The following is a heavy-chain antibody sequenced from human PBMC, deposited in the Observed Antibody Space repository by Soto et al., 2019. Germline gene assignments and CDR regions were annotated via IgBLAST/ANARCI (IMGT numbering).Heavy chain of an antibody. CDR2: IKSKTDGGTT. D-gene: IGHD4-17*01. V-gene: IGHV3-15*07. CDR3: TTGTTVTTWRVDYYYGMDV. J-gene: IGHJ6*02. CDR1: GFTFSNAW. Sequence: GGSLRLSCAASGFTFSNAWMNWVRQAPGKGLEWVGRIKSKTDGGTTDYAAPVKGRFTISRDDSKNTLYLQMNSLKTEDTAVYYCTTGTTVTTWRVDYYYGMDVWGHGTTVTVS.